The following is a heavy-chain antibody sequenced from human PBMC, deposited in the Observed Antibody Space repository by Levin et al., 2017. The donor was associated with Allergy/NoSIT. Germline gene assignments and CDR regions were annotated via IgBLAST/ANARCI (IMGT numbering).Heavy chain of an antibody. Sequence: SQTLSLTCTVSGGSISSGDYSWSWTRQPPGKGLEWIGFIYYSGSTYYNPSLKTRVTMSVDTSKNQFSLKLSSVTAADTAGYYCAREGTYYASGTRGWFDPWGQGTLVTVSS. D-gene: IGHD3-10*01. V-gene: IGHV4-30-4*01. J-gene: IGHJ5*02. CDR2: IYYSGST. CDR3: AREGTYYASGTRGWFDP. CDR1: GGSISSGDYS.